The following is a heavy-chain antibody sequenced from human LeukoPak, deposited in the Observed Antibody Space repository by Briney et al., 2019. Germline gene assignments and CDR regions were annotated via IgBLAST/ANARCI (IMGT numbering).Heavy chain of an antibody. Sequence: SETLSLTCTVSGGSISSYYWSWIRPPPGKGLEWIGFIYYSGSTNYNPSLKSRVTISADTSKNYFSLKLSSVTAADAAVYYCARAVTPMMVDAFDIWGQGTMVTVSS. CDR3: ARAVTPMMVDAFDI. CDR1: GGSISSYY. V-gene: IGHV4-59*01. J-gene: IGHJ3*02. CDR2: IYYSGST. D-gene: IGHD2-8*01.